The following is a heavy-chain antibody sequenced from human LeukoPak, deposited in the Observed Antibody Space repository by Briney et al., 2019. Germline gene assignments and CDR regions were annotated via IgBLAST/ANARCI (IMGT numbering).Heavy chain of an antibody. CDR3: AKALGMTETADDAFDI. J-gene: IGHJ3*02. D-gene: IGHD1-14*01. V-gene: IGHV3-21*04. CDR1: GFTFSSYS. CDR2: ISSSSSYI. Sequence: PGGSLRLSCAASGFTFSSYSMNWVRQAPGKGLEWVSSISSSSSYIYYADSVKGRFTISRDNAKNSLYLQMNSLRAEDMALYYCAKALGMTETADDAFDIWGQGTMVTVSS.